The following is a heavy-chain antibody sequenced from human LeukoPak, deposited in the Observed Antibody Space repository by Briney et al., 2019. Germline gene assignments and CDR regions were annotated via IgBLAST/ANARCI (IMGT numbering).Heavy chain of an antibody. J-gene: IGHJ4*02. V-gene: IGHV1-2*02. Sequence: GASVKVSCKASGYTFSGYYIHWVRQAPGQGLEWLGWINPNSGGTNYAQKFQGRVTMTRDTSISTAYMELNRLRSDDTAVYYCASGGAAYCSSASCYHMEYFDYWGQGTLVTVSS. D-gene: IGHD2-2*01. CDR3: ASGGAAYCSSASCYHMEYFDY. CDR2: INPNSGGT. CDR1: GYTFSGYY.